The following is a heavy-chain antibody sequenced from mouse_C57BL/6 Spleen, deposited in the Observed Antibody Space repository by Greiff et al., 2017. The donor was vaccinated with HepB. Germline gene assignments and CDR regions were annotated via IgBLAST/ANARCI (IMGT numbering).Heavy chain of an antibody. J-gene: IGHJ1*03. D-gene: IGHD1-1*01. CDR3: AGSTVVEYFDV. Sequence: QVHVKQSGPGLVQPSQSLSITCTVSGFSLTSYGVHWVRQSPGKGLEWLGVIWSGGSTDYNAAFISRLSISKDNSKSQVFFKMNSLQADDTAIYYCAGSTVVEYFDVWGTGTTVTVSS. CDR1: GFSLTSYG. V-gene: IGHV2-2*01. CDR2: IWSGGST.